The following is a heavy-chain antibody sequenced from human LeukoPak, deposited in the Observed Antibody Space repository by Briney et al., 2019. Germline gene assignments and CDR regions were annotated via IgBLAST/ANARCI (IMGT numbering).Heavy chain of an antibody. Sequence: SVKVSCKASGGTFSSYAISWVRQAPGQRLEWMGGIIPIFGTANYAQKFQGRVTITADESTSTAYMELSSLRSEDTAVYYCARVKSSTSCYFDYWGQGTLVTVSS. V-gene: IGHV1-69*13. CDR2: IIPIFGTA. CDR3: ARVKSSTSCYFDY. J-gene: IGHJ4*02. D-gene: IGHD2-2*01. CDR1: GGTFSSYA.